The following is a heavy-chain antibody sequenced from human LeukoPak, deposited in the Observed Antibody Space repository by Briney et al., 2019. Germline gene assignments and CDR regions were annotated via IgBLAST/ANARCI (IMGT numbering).Heavy chain of an antibody. CDR3: ARDPIVKGAFDI. CDR1: GGSISSGGYY. Sequence: SQTLSLTCTVSGGSISSGGYYWSWIRQHPGKGLEWIGYIYYSGSTYYNPSLKSRVTISVDTSKNQFSLKLSSVTAADTAVYYCARDPIVKGAFDIWGQGTMVTVSS. CDR2: IYYSGST. V-gene: IGHV4-30-4*08. D-gene: IGHD2-21*01. J-gene: IGHJ3*02.